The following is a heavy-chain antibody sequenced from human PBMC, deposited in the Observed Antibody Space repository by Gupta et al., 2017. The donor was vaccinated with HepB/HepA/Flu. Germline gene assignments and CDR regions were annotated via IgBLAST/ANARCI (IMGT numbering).Heavy chain of an antibody. J-gene: IGHJ4*02. CDR3: ARNPDSGGINWGRPQHY. V-gene: IGHV1-2*02. CDR2: IDPNNGDT. D-gene: IGHD7-27*01. CDR1: GYTFTAHF. Sequence: QVPLVQSRAEVKMPGASVRLSCRAPGYTFTAHFLHCVRPSPGQGLAWMGWIDPNNGDTRFAQKFQGRVTLTTDTSIRTAYMERSGLRSDDTAIYFCARNPDSGGINWGRPQHYWGQGTLVTVSS.